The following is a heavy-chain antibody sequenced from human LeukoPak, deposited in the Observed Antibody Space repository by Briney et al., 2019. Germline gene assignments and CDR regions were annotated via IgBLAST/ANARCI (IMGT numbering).Heavy chain of an antibody. CDR3: ARDRLYDSSGWIDY. CDR1: GDSISSNNW. D-gene: IGHD3-22*01. J-gene: IGHJ4*02. Sequence: SGTLSLTCAVSGDSISSNNWWSWVRQPPGKGLEWIGEIYHTGSTNYNPSLKSRVTISVDTSKNQFSLKLSSVTAADTAVYYCARDRLYDSSGWIDYWGQGTLVTVSS. V-gene: IGHV4-4*02. CDR2: IYHTGST.